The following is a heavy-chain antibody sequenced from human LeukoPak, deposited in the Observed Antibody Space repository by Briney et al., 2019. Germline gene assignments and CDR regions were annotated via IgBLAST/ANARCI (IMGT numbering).Heavy chain of an antibody. CDR2: IIPIFGTA. Sequence: ASVKVSCKASGYTFTSYGISWVRQAPGQGLEWMGGIIPIFGTANYAQKFQGRVTITADKSMSTAYMELSSLRSEDTAVYYCARDGYYDILTGYQTYFDYWGQGTLVTVSS. V-gene: IGHV1-69*06. CDR1: GYTFTSYG. J-gene: IGHJ4*02. CDR3: ARDGYYDILTGYQTYFDY. D-gene: IGHD3-9*01.